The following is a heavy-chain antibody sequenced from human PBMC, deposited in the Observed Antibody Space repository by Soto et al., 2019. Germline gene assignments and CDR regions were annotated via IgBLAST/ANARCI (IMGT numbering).Heavy chain of an antibody. CDR2: INAGNGNT. V-gene: IGHV1-3*01. D-gene: IGHD1-26*01. Sequence: ASVKVSCKSSVYTFTSYAMHWVRQAPGQRLGWMGWINAGNGNTKYSQKFQGRVTITRDTSASTAYMELSSLRSEDTAVYYCAKDLPGELLPTCFDSWGQGILVTVSS. J-gene: IGHJ5*01. CDR1: VYTFTSYA. CDR3: AKDLPGELLPTCFDS.